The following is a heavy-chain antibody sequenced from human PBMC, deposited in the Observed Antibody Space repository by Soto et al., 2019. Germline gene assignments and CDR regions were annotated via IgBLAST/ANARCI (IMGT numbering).Heavy chain of an antibody. Sequence: QVQLVESGGGVVQPGRSLRLSCAASGFTFSSYGMHWVRQAPGKRLEWVAVISYDGSNKYYADSVKGRFTISRDNSKNTLYLQMNRLRAEDTAVYYCAKDRSGDYSDYYYYGMDVWGQGTTVTVSS. V-gene: IGHV3-30*18. CDR1: GFTFSSYG. J-gene: IGHJ6*02. CDR3: AKDRSGDYSDYYYYGMDV. D-gene: IGHD4-17*01. CDR2: ISYDGSNK.